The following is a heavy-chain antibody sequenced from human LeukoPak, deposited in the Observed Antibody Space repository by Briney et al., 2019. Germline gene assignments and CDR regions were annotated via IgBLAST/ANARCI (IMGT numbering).Heavy chain of an antibody. CDR2: ISSSGSTI. CDR3: ARVYYYDSSGYPDAFDI. Sequence: SGGSLRLSCAASGFTSSSYEMNWVRQAPGKGLEWVSYISSSGSTIYYADSVKGRFTISRDNAKNSLYLQMNSLRAEDTAVYYCARVYYYDSSGYPDAFDIWGQGTMVTVSS. V-gene: IGHV3-48*03. J-gene: IGHJ3*02. CDR1: GFTSSSYE. D-gene: IGHD3-22*01.